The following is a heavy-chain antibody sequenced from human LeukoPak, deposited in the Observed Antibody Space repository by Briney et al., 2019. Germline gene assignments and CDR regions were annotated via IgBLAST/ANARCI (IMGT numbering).Heavy chain of an antibody. CDR2: IYSGGST. Sequence: GGSLRLSCAASGFTVSRNYMSWVRQAPGEGLEGVSVIYSGGSTYFADSVKGRFTISRDNSKNTLYLQMNSLRAEDTAVYYCAREVVRGVIDYWGQGTLVTVSS. V-gene: IGHV3-53*01. CDR1: GFTVSRNY. J-gene: IGHJ4*02. D-gene: IGHD3-10*01. CDR3: AREVVRGVIDY.